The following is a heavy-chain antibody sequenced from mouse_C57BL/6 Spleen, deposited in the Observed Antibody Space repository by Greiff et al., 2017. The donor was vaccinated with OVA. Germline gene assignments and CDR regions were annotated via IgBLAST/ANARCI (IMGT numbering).Heavy chain of an antibody. J-gene: IGHJ2*01. D-gene: IGHD2-1*01. Sequence: EVQLVESEGGLVQPGSSMKLSCTASGFTFSDYYMAWVRQVPEKGLEWVANINYDGSSTYYLDSLKSRFIISRDNAKNILYLQMSSLKSEDTATYYCARGGDGNFYFDYWGQGTTLTVSS. CDR2: INYDGSST. V-gene: IGHV5-16*01. CDR1: GFTFSDYY. CDR3: ARGGDGNFYFDY.